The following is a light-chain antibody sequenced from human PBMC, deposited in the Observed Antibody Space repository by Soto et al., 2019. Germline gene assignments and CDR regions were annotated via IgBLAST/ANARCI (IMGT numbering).Light chain of an antibody. V-gene: IGKV1-39*01. CDR1: QSISSY. Sequence: DIQMTQSPSSLSASVGDRVTITCRASQSISSYLNWYQQKPGKAPKLLIYAASSLQSGVPSRFSGSGSGTEFTLTISRRQPEDFATYYCQQSYSTPLTFGGGTKVEIK. CDR3: QQSYSTPLT. J-gene: IGKJ4*01. CDR2: AAS.